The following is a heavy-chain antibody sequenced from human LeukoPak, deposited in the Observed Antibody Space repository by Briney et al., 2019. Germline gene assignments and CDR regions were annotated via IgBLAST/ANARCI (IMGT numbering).Heavy chain of an antibody. J-gene: IGHJ5*02. CDR2: INSDGSEK. CDR3: AKFQAYSFDP. D-gene: IGHD2-15*01. Sequence: PGGSLTLFCGLSGFPYRDYLMLWVRQAPGRGLEWVANINSDGSEKYYVDSVKGRFNMSRDNAKNSLFLQMLSLRAEDTAVYYRAKFQAYSFDPWGQGTLVTVSA. CDR1: GFPYRDYL. V-gene: IGHV3-7*01.